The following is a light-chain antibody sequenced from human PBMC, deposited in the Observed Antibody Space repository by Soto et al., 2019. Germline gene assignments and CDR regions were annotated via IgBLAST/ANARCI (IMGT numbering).Light chain of an antibody. CDR3: QEYNNWPPSWT. CDR1: QSVSSN. Sequence: EIVMTQSPATLSVSPGERATLSCRASQSVSSNLAWYLQKPGQAPRLLIYDTSTMATGISARFSGSGSGTVFALTISGLQSEDFAVFYCQEYNNWPPSWTFGQGTKVDIK. CDR2: DTS. J-gene: IGKJ1*01. V-gene: IGKV3-15*01.